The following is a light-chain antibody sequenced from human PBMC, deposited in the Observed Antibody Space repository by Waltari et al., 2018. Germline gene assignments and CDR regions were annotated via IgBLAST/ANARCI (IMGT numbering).Light chain of an antibody. J-gene: IGLJ2*01. CDR2: GNS. Sequence: QSLLTQPPSVSGAPGPRVTIPCTGTSSNIGAGSDVHWYQQLPGTAPKLLIYGNSNRPSGVPDRFSGSKSGTSASLAITGLQAEDEADYYCQSYDSSLSGFVVFGGGTKLTVL. V-gene: IGLV1-40*01. CDR3: QSYDSSLSGFVV. CDR1: SSNIGAGSD.